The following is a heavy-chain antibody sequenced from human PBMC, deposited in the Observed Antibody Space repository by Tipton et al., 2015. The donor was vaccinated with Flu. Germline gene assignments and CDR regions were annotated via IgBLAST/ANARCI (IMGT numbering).Heavy chain of an antibody. Sequence: QLVQSGGGLVQPGGSLRLSCSVSGASVGSPYCWGWVRQPPGKGLEWIGNICPGSPYYNPSLRSRVTISVARPKDQFSLRLTSVTAADTAVYFCARRDFSNYVSEPKNWFDFWGQGTLVTVSS. D-gene: IGHD4-11*01. CDR2: ICPGSP. V-gene: IGHV4-38-2*01. CDR3: ARRDFSNYVSEPKNWFDF. J-gene: IGHJ5*01. CDR1: GASVGSPYC.